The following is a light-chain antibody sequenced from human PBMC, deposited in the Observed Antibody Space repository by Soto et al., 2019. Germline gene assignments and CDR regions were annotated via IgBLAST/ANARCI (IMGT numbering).Light chain of an antibody. CDR1: QSVTDNY. Sequence: EIVLTQSPDTLSLSPGERATLSCRASQSVTDNYLAWYQQKPGRAPRLLIYGASAGATGIPDRFSGSGSGTDFTLTIRRLEPEDFAVYFCQQYSSPPQTFGQGTKVEIK. V-gene: IGKV3-20*01. CDR3: QQYSSPPQT. J-gene: IGKJ1*01. CDR2: GAS.